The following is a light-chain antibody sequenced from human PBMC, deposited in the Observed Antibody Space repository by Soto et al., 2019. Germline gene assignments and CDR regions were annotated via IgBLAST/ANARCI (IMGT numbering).Light chain of an antibody. J-gene: IGKJ2*01. V-gene: IGKV3-15*01. Sequence: EIVMTQSPATLSVSPGERATLSCRASQSFSSNLAWYQQKPGQAPRLLIYGAAARATGIPARFSGSGSGTEFTLTISSLQSEDSAVYYCQQYNYGDTFGQGTKLEIK. CDR3: QQYNYGDT. CDR2: GAA. CDR1: QSFSSN.